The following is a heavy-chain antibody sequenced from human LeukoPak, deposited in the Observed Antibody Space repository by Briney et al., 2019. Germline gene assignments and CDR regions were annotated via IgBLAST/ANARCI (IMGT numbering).Heavy chain of an antibody. J-gene: IGHJ4*02. V-gene: IGHV1-46*01. CDR1: GYTLTELS. CDR2: INPSGGST. D-gene: IGHD5-12*01. Sequence: ASVKVSCKVSGYTLTELSMHWVRQAPGQGLEWMGIINPSGGSTSYAQKFQGRVTMTRDTSTSTVYMELSSLRSEDTAVYYCAREGRRSGYDPGFDYWGQGTLVTVSS. CDR3: AREGRRSGYDPGFDY.